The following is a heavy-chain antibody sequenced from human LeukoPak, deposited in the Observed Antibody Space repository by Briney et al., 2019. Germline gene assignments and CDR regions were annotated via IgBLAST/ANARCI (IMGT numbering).Heavy chain of an antibody. CDR3: ARDDGSGIDWFDP. V-gene: IGHV1-2*02. CDR1: GYTFTSYG. D-gene: IGHD3-10*01. Sequence: GASVKVSCKASGYTFTSYGISWVRQAPGQGLEWMGWINPNSGGTNYAQKFQGRVTMTRDTSISTAYMELSRLRSDDTAVYYCARDDGSGIDWFDPWGQGTLVTVSS. CDR2: INPNSGGT. J-gene: IGHJ5*02.